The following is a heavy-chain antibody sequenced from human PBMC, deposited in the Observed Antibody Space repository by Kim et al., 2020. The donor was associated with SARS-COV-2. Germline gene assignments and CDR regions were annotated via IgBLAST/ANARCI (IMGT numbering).Heavy chain of an antibody. D-gene: IGHD3-10*01. CDR2: IYYSGST. CDR1: GGSISSYY. Sequence: SETLSLTCTVSGGSISSYYWSWIRQPPGKGLEWIGYIYYSGSTNYNPSLKSRVTISVDTSKSQFSLKLSSVTAADTAVYYCARRGSKGPFDYWGQGTLVTVSS. V-gene: IGHV4-59*08. CDR3: ARRGSKGPFDY. J-gene: IGHJ4*02.